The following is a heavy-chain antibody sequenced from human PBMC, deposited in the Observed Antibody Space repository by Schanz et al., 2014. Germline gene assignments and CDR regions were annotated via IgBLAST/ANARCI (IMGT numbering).Heavy chain of an antibody. CDR2: IYYSGST. CDR3: ARLWGGWRIPDY. J-gene: IGHJ4*02. Sequence: QLQMQESGPGLVKPSETLSLTCSVSGDSISSTSYYWGWIRQPPGKGLEWIGSIYYSGSTYYNAPPKVRVPIPEATSKNQFSLNLTSVTAADSAVYYCARLWGGWRIPDYWGQGTLVTVSS. V-gene: IGHV4-39*01. CDR1: GDSISSTSYY. D-gene: IGHD6-19*01.